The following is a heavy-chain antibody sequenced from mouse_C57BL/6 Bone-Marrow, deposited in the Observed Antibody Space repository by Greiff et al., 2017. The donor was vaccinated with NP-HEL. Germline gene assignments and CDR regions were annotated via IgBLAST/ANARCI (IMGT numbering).Heavy chain of an antibody. J-gene: IGHJ2*01. V-gene: IGHV14-2*01. CDR1: GFNIKDYY. Sequence: VQLQQSGAELVKPGASVKLSCTASGFNIKDYYMHWVKQRTEQGLEWIGRIDPEDGETKYDPKFQGKATITADTSSNTAYLQLSSLTSEDTAVYYCAYDGYYDYFDYWGQGTTLTVSS. CDR3: AYDGYYDYFDY. CDR2: IDPEDGET. D-gene: IGHD2-3*01.